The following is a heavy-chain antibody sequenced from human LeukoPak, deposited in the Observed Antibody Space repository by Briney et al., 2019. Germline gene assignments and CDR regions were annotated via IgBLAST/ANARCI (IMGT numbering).Heavy chain of an antibody. CDR1: GFTFSIYW. D-gene: IGHD2-2*01. V-gene: IGHV3-7*01. J-gene: IGHJ4*02. CDR2: MNEYGSEK. CDR3: ARVLYGSRVNVIDS. Sequence: PGGSQRLSCAASGFTFSIYWINWVRQAPGKGLEGVANMNEYGSEKYYVDSVRGRFTISRDNAENSLFLHMNSLRVEDTAVYRCARVLYGSRVNVIDSWGPGTLVTVSS.